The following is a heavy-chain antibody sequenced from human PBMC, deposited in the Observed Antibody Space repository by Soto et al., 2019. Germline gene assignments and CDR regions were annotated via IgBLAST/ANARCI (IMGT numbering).Heavy chain of an antibody. CDR2: ISGSGGTT. V-gene: IGHV3-23*01. Sequence: EVQLLESGGGLVQPGGSLRLSCAASGFTFSSYAMSWVRQAPGKGLEWVSAISGSGGTTYYADSVKGRYTFSRDNSKNTLYLQMNSLSAEDTAVYYCAKTANGWFSAFDIWRQGTMVTVSS. D-gene: IGHD6-19*01. J-gene: IGHJ3*02. CDR3: AKTANGWFSAFDI. CDR1: GFTFSSYA.